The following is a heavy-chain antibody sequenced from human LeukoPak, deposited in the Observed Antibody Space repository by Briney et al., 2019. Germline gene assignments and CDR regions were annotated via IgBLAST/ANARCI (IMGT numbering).Heavy chain of an antibody. CDR2: IYHSGST. V-gene: IGHV4-39*01. Sequence: PSETLSLTCTVSGGSISSGSFYWGWIRQPPGKGLEWIGTIYHSGSTEYNPPLKSRVAIFVDTSKNQFSLTLHSVAAADTAVYYCARRSEFDNTHYHYFDYWGQGALVAVSS. CDR3: ARRSEFDNTHYHYFDY. J-gene: IGHJ4*02. CDR1: GGSISSGSFY. D-gene: IGHD2-15*01.